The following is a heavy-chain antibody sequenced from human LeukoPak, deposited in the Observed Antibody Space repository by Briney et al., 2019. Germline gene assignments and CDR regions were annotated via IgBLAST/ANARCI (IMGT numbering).Heavy chain of an antibody. D-gene: IGHD3-3*01. CDR2: IRYDGSNK. Sequence: PGGSLRLSCAASGFTFSSYGMHWVRQAPGKGLEWVAFIRYDGSNKYYADSVKGRFTISRDNSKNTLYLQMNSLRAEDTAVYYCAKTRDFWSGYYCDYWGQGTLVTVSS. J-gene: IGHJ4*02. V-gene: IGHV3-30*02. CDR3: AKTRDFWSGYYCDY. CDR1: GFTFSSYG.